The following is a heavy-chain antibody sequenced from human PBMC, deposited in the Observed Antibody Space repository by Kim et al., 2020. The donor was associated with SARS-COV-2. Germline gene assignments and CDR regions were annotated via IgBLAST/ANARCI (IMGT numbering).Heavy chain of an antibody. CDR1: GGSISSYY. J-gene: IGHJ6*02. V-gene: IGHV4-59*01. CDR2: IYYSGST. D-gene: IGHD3-10*01. Sequence: SETLSLTCTVSGGSISSYYWSWIRQPPGKGLEWIGYIYYSGSTNYNPSLKSRVTISVDTSKNQFSLRLSSVTAADTAVYYWARDGLGGGSGSYYKRRYYYGMDVWGQGTTVTVSS. CDR3: ARDGLGGGSGSYYKRRYYYGMDV.